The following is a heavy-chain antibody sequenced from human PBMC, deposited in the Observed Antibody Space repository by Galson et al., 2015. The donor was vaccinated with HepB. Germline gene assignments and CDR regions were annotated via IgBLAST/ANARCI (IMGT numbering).Heavy chain of an antibody. V-gene: IGHV1-18*01. J-gene: IGHJ1*01. Sequence: SVKVSCKASGGTFSSYAISWVRQAPGQGLEWMGWISAYNGNTNYAQKLQGRVTMTTDTSTSTAYMELRSLRSDDTAVYYCARVRLGRQLVPDNQYFQHWGQGTLVTVSS. CDR3: ARVRLGRQLVPDNQYFQH. CDR2: ISAYNGNT. CDR1: GGTFSSYA. D-gene: IGHD6-13*01.